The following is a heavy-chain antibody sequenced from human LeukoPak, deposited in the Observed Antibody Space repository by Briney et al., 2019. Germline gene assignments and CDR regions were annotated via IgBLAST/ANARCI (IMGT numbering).Heavy chain of an antibody. CDR2: INHSGST. V-gene: IGHV4-34*01. J-gene: IGHJ3*02. Sequence: SETLSLTCAVYGGSFSGYYWSWIRQPPGKGLEWIGEINHSGSTNYNPSLKSRVTISVDTSKNQSSLKLSSVTAADTAVYYCARPISADTVTSAFDIWGQGTMVTVSS. CDR3: ARPISADTVTSAFDI. D-gene: IGHD4-11*01. CDR1: GGSFSGYY.